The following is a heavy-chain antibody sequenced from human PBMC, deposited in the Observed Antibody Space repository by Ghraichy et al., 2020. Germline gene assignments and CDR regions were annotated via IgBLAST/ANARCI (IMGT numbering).Heavy chain of an antibody. CDR2: INPNNAGT. Sequence: ASVKVSCRASGYNFAGYYMHWVRRAPGQGLEWMGWINPNNAGTSFALKFQGRLTMTRDTSISTAYMELSRLTSDDTAVYYCARHSNHYDSSDYYIEIFDYWGQGTLVTVSS. D-gene: IGHD3-22*01. CDR3: ARHSNHYDSSDYYIEIFDY. V-gene: IGHV1-2*02. CDR1: GYNFAGYY. J-gene: IGHJ4*02.